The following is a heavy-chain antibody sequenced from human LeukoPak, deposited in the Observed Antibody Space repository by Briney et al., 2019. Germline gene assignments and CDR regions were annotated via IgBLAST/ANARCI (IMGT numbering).Heavy chain of an antibody. CDR1: GFTFSSYA. J-gene: IGHJ4*02. Sequence: GSLRLSCAASGFTFSSYAMSWVREAPGKGLEWIGYIYYSGSTNYNPSLKSRVTISVDTSKNQFSLKLSSVTAADTAVYYCARASSSLFDYWGQGTLVTVSP. CDR3: ARASSSLFDY. V-gene: IGHV4-59*01. D-gene: IGHD6-6*01. CDR2: IYYSGST.